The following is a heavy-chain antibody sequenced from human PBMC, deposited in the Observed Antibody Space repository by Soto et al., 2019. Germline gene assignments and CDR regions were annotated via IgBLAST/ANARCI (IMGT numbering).Heavy chain of an antibody. CDR2: IRSKAYGGTT. J-gene: IGHJ5*02. D-gene: IGHD4-17*01. Sequence: GGSLRLSCTASGFTFGDYAMSWFRQAPGKGLEWVGFIRSKAYGGTTEYAASVKGRFTISRDDSKSIAYLQMNSLKTEDTAVYYCTRDPVAFSPYGDPRSDWFDPWGQGTLVTVSS. CDR1: GFTFGDYA. V-gene: IGHV3-49*03. CDR3: TRDPVAFSPYGDPRSDWFDP.